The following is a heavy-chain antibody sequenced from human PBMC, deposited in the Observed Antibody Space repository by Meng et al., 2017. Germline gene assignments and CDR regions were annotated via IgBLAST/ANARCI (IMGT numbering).Heavy chain of an antibody. CDR1: GFTFGSYS. Sequence: GRLWESGGGLAKPGGSLSLSSAASGFTFGSYSMNWVRQAPGKVLEWVSSISSSSSYIYYADTVKGRFTISRDNAKNSLYLQMNSLRAEDTAVYYCARDNPHLYWGQGTLVTVSS. J-gene: IGHJ4*02. CDR3: ARDNPHLY. V-gene: IGHV3-21*01. CDR2: ISSSSSYI.